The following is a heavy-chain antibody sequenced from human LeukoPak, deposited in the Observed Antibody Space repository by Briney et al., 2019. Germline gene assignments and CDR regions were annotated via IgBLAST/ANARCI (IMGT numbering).Heavy chain of an antibody. CDR3: ARDQGAGHLIP. J-gene: IGHJ5*02. V-gene: IGHV3-74*01. Sequence: GGSLRLSCAASGFTFSSYWVHWVRQAPGKGLGWVSRINSDGSSTSYADSVKGRFTISRDNAKNTLYLQMNSLRAEDTAVYYCARDQGAGHLIPWGQGTLVTVSS. CDR1: GFTFSSYW. D-gene: IGHD4/OR15-4a*01. CDR2: INSDGSST.